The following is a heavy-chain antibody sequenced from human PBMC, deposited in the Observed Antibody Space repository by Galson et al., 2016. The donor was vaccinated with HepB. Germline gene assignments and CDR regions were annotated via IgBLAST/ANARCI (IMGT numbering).Heavy chain of an antibody. Sequence: SVKVSCKASGYTFTDYYIHWVRQAPGQGLEWMGWINPNSGGTNYAQSFQGRVTMTRDTTISTSYMELSRLRSDDTAVYYCARAPMVRVLHQSEEHFDYWGQGTLVTVSS. CDR2: INPNSGGT. J-gene: IGHJ4*02. CDR1: GYTFTDYY. D-gene: IGHD3-10*01. CDR3: ARAPMVRVLHQSEEHFDY. V-gene: IGHV1-2*02.